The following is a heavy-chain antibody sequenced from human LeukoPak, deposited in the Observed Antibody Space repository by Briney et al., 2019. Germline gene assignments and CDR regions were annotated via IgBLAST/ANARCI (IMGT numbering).Heavy chain of an antibody. CDR3: ARAIVGCSSTSCYTDYYYGMDV. CDR2: ISSSSSYI. J-gene: IGHJ6*02. D-gene: IGHD2-2*02. Sequence: GGSLRLSCAASGFTFSSYSMSWVRQAPGKGLEWVSSISSSSSYIYYADSVKGRFTISRDNAKNSLYLQMNSLRAEDTAVYYCARAIVGCSSTSCYTDYYYGMDVWGQGTTVTVSS. CDR1: GFTFSSYS. V-gene: IGHV3-21*01.